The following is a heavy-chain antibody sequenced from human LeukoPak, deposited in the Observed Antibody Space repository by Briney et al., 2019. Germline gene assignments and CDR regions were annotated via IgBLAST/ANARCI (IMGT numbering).Heavy chain of an antibody. J-gene: IGHJ5*02. CDR1: GGSISSYY. CDR3: ARTLGYCSSTSCWFDP. Sequence: PSETLSLTCTVSGGSISSYYWSWIRQPPGKGLEWMGYIYYSGSTNYNPSLKSRVTISVDTSKNQFSLKLSSVTAADTAVYYCARTLGYCSSTSCWFDPWGQGTLVTVSS. CDR2: IYYSGST. D-gene: IGHD2-2*01. V-gene: IGHV4-59*08.